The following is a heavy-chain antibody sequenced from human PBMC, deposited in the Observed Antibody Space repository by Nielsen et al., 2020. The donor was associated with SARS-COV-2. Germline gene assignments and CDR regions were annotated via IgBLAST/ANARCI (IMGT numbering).Heavy chain of an antibody. CDR1: GGSISSYY. CDR2: IYYSGST. Sequence: GSLRLSCTVSGGSISSYYWSWIRQPPGKGLEWIGYIYYSGSTNYNPSLKSRVTISVDTSKNQFSLKLSSVTAADTAVYYCARPRSIFGDEYAFDIWGQGTMVTVSS. D-gene: IGHD3-3*01. CDR3: ARPRSIFGDEYAFDI. V-gene: IGHV4-59*01. J-gene: IGHJ3*02.